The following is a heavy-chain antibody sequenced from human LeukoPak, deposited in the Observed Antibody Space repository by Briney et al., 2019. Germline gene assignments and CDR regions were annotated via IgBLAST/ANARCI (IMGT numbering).Heavy chain of an antibody. D-gene: IGHD2-2*01. V-gene: IGHV1-2*02. CDR2: NNPNSGDT. CDR3: ARANPLYCSSTTCLFDY. CDR1: GYTFTGYY. J-gene: IGHJ4*02. Sequence: ASVKVSCKASGYTFTGYYMHWVRHAPGQGFEWMGWNNPNSGDTNYTQKLQGRDTMTRDTSISTAHMELSRLRSDDTAVYYCARANPLYCSSTTCLFDYWGQGTLVTVSS.